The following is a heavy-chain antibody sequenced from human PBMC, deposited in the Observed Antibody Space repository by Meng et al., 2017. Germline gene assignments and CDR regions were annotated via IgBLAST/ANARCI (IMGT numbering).Heavy chain of an antibody. Sequence: ASVKVSCKASGYTFTSYDINWVRQATGQGLEWMGWMNPNSGNTGYEQKFQGRVTMTRNTSISTAYMELSSLRSEDTAVYYCARSRPYDFWSGYYVDYYYYGMDVWGQGTTVTVSS. CDR3: ARSRPYDFWSGYYVDYYYYGMDV. V-gene: IGHV1-8*01. J-gene: IGHJ6*02. CDR1: GYTFTSYD. D-gene: IGHD3-3*01. CDR2: MNPNSGNT.